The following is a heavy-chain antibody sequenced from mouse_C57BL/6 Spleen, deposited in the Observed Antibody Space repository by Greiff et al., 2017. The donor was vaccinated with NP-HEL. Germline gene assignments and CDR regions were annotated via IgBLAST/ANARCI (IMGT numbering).Heavy chain of an antibody. D-gene: IGHD1-1*01. CDR3: ARSTVVANWYFDV. CDR2: IDPSDSET. Sequence: VQLQQPGAELVRPGSSVKLSCKASGYTFTSYWMHWVKQRPIQGLEWIGNIDPSDSETHYNQKFKGKATLTVDKSSSTAYMQLSSLTSEDSAVYYCARSTVVANWYFDVWGTGTTVTVSS. J-gene: IGHJ1*03. CDR1: GYTFTSYW. V-gene: IGHV1-52*01.